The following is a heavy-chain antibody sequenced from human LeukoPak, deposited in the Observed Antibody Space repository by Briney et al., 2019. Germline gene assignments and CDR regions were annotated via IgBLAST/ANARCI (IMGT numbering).Heavy chain of an antibody. CDR1: GFTFSSYA. V-gene: IGHV3-30*04. Sequence: GRSLRLSCAASGFTFSSYAMHWVRQAPGKGLEWVAVISYDGSNKYYADSVKGRFTISRDNSKNTLYLQMNSLRAEDTAVYYCARGVEGYYDSSGYPPSPTYYLDYWGQGTLVTVSS. CDR2: ISYDGSNK. CDR3: ARGVEGYYDSSGYPPSPTYYLDY. D-gene: IGHD3-22*01. J-gene: IGHJ4*02.